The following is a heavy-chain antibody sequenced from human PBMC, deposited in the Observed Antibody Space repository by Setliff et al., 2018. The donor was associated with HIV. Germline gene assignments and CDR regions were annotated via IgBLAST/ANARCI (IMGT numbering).Heavy chain of an antibody. V-gene: IGHV1-69-2*01. CDR2: ISPGNGKA. D-gene: IGHD3-10*01. J-gene: IGHJ4*02. CDR3: AAGPFSRGPYHWVPN. CDR1: GYTFTDAF. Sequence: GASVKVSCKTSGYTFTDAFINWVRQAPGKGLEHVGRISPGNGKALYFEKFQGRVTMTADVSKETAYLDVRDLRSEDTAMYFCAAGPFSRGPYHWVPNWGQGTLVTVSS.